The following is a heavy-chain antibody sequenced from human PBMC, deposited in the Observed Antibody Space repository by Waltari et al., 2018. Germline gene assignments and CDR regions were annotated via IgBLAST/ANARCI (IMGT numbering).Heavy chain of an antibody. Sequence: EVQLLESGGGLVQPGGSLRLSCQAPGSTFGTPALSWVRQAPGKGLEWISGISGSSSSTYYADSVKGRFTISRDNSKNTLYLQMNSLRVEDTAVYFCAKVEGGIVTRYYALDIWGQGTMVTVSS. D-gene: IGHD3-16*02. CDR2: ISGSSSST. CDR3: AKVEGGIVTRYYALDI. J-gene: IGHJ3*02. V-gene: IGHV3-23*01. CDR1: GSTFGTPA.